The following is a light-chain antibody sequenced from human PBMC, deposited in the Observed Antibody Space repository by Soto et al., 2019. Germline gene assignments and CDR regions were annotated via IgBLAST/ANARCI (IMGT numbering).Light chain of an antibody. Sequence: EIVMTQSPATLSVSPGERATLSCRASQSVNTNVAWYQQEPGQAPRLLIYGASNRATGIPARFSGSGSGTDFTLTISSLEPEDFAVYYCQQRSNWPPITFGQGTRLEIK. CDR1: QSVNTN. CDR3: QQRSNWPPIT. J-gene: IGKJ5*01. V-gene: IGKV3-11*01. CDR2: GAS.